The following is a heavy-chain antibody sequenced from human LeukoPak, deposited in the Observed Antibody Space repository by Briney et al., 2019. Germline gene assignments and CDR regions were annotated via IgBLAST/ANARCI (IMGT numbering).Heavy chain of an antibody. CDR3: ARGIPYDYADY. D-gene: IGHD3-16*01. J-gene: IGHJ4*02. Sequence: QKFQGRVTMTRNTSISTAYMELSSLRSEDTAVYYCARGIPYDYADYWGQGTLVTVSS. V-gene: IGHV1-8*01.